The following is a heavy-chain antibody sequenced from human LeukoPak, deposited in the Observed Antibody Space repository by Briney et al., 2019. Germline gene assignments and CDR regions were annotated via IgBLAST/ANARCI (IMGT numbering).Heavy chain of an antibody. Sequence: PSETLSLTCAVYGGSFSGYYWSWIRQPPGKGLEWIGEINHSGSTNYNPSLKSRVTISVDTSKNQFSLKLSSVTAADTAVYYCASGSSHFGYWGQGTLVTVSS. V-gene: IGHV4-34*01. CDR3: ASGSSHFGY. CDR2: INHSGST. D-gene: IGHD6-6*01. J-gene: IGHJ4*02. CDR1: GGSFSGYY.